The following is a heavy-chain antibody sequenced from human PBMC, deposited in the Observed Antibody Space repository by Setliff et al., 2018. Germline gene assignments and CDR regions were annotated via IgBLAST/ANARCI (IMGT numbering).Heavy chain of an antibody. V-gene: IGHV4-38-2*02. J-gene: IGHJ5*02. CDR3: ARDVRYYYGSGSYYNDWFDP. Sequence: PSETLSLTCTVSGYSIRSDYYWGWIRQPPGKGLEWIGSLYHTGSTDYNPSLNSRVTISVDTSKNQFSLKLSSVTAADTAVYYCARDVRYYYGSGSYYNDWFDPWGQGTLVTVSS. D-gene: IGHD3-10*01. CDR2: LYHTGST. CDR1: GYSIRSDYY.